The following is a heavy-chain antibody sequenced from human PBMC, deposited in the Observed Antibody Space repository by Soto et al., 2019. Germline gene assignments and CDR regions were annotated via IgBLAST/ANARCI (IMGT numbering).Heavy chain of an antibody. Sequence: HPGGSLRLSCTASGFTFGDYAMSWVRQAPGKGLEWVGFIRSKAYGGTTEYAASVKGRFTISRDDSKSIAYLQMNSLKTEDTAVYYCTRDGDSNSDYYYYGMDVWGQGTTVTVSS. CDR3: TRDGDSNSDYYYYGMDV. J-gene: IGHJ6*02. CDR1: GFTFGDYA. D-gene: IGHD4-4*01. V-gene: IGHV3-49*04. CDR2: IRSKAYGGTT.